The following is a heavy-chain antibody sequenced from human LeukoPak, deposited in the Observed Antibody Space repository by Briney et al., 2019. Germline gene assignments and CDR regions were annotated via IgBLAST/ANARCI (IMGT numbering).Heavy chain of an antibody. J-gene: IGHJ4*02. CDR1: GFTVSSYA. V-gene: IGHV3-23*01. D-gene: IGHD3-10*01. Sequence: PGGSLRLSCAASGFTVSSYAMSWVRQAPGKGLEWVSAISVSGGSTYYADSVKGRFTISRDNSKNTLYLQMNSLRAEDTAVYYCATTPLWFGELPDDYWGQGTLVTVSS. CDR3: ATTPLWFGELPDDY. CDR2: ISVSGGST.